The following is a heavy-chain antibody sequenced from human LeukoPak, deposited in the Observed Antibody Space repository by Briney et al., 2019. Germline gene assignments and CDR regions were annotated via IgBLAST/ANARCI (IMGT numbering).Heavy chain of an antibody. D-gene: IGHD4-17*01. Sequence: GGSLRLSCAASGFTFSSYSMNWVRQAPGKGLEWVSYISSSSSYIYYADSEKGRFTISRDNAKNSLYLQMNSVRVVGRALYFFARMRDYGASGAFDIRGQGTMLTDSS. V-gene: IGHV3-21*04. CDR1: GFTFSSYS. CDR2: ISSSSSYI. J-gene: IGHJ3*02. CDR3: ARMRDYGASGAFDI.